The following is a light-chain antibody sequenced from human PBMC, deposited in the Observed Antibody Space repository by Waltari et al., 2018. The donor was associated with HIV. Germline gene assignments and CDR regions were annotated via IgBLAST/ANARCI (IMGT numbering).Light chain of an antibody. V-gene: IGLV3-21*02. CDR2: DGR. J-gene: IGLJ3*02. Sequence: SYVLTQPPSVSVAPGQTARLTCGGDNIGSKRGHWYQQMPGQAPVLVVYDGRDRPSGIPERISGSNSGNTATLTISRVEAGDEADYYCQVWISPNDQLNWVFGGGTKLTVL. CDR1: NIGSKR. CDR3: QVWISPNDQLNWV.